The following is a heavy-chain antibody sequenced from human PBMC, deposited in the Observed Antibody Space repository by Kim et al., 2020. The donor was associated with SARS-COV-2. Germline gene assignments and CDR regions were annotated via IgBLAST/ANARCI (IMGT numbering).Heavy chain of an antibody. D-gene: IGHD3-3*01. V-gene: IGHV3-33*01. J-gene: IGHJ6*02. CDR2: IWYDGSNK. CDR1: GFTFSSYG. CDR3: ARVTALRFLEWLLPTYYYGMDV. Sequence: GGSLRLSCAASGFTFSSYGMHWVRQAPGKGLEWVAVIWYDGSNKYYADSVKGRFTISRDNSKNTLYLQMNSLRAEDTAVYYCARVTALRFLEWLLPTYYYGMDVWGQGTTGTVSS.